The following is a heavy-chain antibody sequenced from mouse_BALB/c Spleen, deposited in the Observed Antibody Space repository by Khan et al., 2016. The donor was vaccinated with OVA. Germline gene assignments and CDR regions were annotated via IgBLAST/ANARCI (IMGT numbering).Heavy chain of an antibody. CDR1: GYTFTNYW. Sequence: VQLQQSGTVLARPGASVKMSCKASGYTFTNYWMHWVKQRPGQGLEWIGTIYPGNSDTNYNQKFTGKAKLTAAKSTSTAYMELSSLTNEDSAVYYCARNGVGNYEMWAYWGQGTTLTVSS. D-gene: IGHD2-1*01. J-gene: IGHJ2*01. CDR3: ARNGVGNYEMWAY. V-gene: IGHV1-5*01. CDR2: IYPGNSDT.